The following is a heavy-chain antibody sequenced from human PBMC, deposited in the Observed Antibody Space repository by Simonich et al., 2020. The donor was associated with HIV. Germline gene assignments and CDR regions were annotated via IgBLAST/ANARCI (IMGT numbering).Heavy chain of an antibody. V-gene: IGHV4-34*01. Sequence: QVQLQQWGAGLLKPSETLSLTCAVYGGSFSGYYWSWIRQPPGKGLEWIGEINNRESNNYNPSLKSRVTISVDTSKTQFSLKLSSVTAADTAVYYCARGFYQRLYYFDYWGQGTLVTVSS. CDR1: GGSFSGYY. CDR3: ARGFYQRLYYFDY. J-gene: IGHJ4*02. D-gene: IGHD2-2*01. CDR2: INNRESN.